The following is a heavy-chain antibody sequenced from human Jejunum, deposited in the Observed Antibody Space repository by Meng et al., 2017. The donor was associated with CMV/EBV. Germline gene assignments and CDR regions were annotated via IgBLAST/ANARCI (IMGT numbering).Heavy chain of an antibody. V-gene: IGHV3-23*01. CDR1: GFSFDSYA. J-gene: IGHJ4*02. CDR3: AKHLARGFDY. Sequence: CAASGFSFDSYAMSWVRQAAGKGPEWVSAISGNSVTIYYADSVKGRFSISRDNSENTLFLQMNSLRAEDTAIYFCAKHLARGFDYWGQGTLVTVSS. D-gene: IGHD3-3*02. CDR2: ISGNSVTI.